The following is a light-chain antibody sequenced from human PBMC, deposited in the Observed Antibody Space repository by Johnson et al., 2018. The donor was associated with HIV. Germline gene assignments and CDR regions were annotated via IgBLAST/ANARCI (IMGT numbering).Light chain of an antibody. CDR2: ETN. Sequence: QSVLTQPPSVSAAPGQKVTISCSGSSSNIGNNYVSWYQHLPGTAPKILIYETNKRPSGIPDRFSGSKSGTSATLGITGLQTGDESDYYCGTWESRLGAFFGTGTKVTVL. J-gene: IGLJ1*01. CDR3: GTWESRLGAF. CDR1: SSNIGNNY. V-gene: IGLV1-51*02.